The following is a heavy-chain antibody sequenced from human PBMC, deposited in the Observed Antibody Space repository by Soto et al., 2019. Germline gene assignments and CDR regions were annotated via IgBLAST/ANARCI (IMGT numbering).Heavy chain of an antibody. CDR3: ARAATTTVTKRILDY. V-gene: IGHV4-34*01. CDR1: GGSFSGYY. J-gene: IGHJ4*02. CDR2: INHSGST. D-gene: IGHD4-17*01. Sequence: QVQLQQWGAGLLKPSETLSLTCAVYGGSFSGYYWSWIRQPPGKGLEWIGEINHSGSTNYNPSLKSRVTRSVDTSKNQFSLKLSSVTAADTAVYYCARAATTTVTKRILDYWGQGTLVTVSS.